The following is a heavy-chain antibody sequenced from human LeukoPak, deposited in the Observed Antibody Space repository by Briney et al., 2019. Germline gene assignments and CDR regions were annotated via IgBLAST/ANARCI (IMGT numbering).Heavy chain of an antibody. Sequence: SETLSLTCAVYGGSFSSYHWSWIRQTPGKGLEWIGEINHSGSTNYNLSLKSRVTISVDTSKNQFSLKLSAVTAAETAVYYCARAQAAGDGHYFDFWGQGTLVTVSS. CDR1: GGSFSSYH. CDR2: INHSGST. CDR3: ARAQAAGDGHYFDF. V-gene: IGHV4-34*01. D-gene: IGHD7-27*01. J-gene: IGHJ4*02.